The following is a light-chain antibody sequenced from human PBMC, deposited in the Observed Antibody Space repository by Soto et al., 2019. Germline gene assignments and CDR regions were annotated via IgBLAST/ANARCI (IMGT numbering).Light chain of an antibody. V-gene: IGKV1-12*01. CDR2: KAS. Sequence: IQMTQSPFSVSASVGDRVTITCRASQGISSWLAWYQQKPGKSPTLLIYKASNLQTGVPSRFSGSGSGTEFTLTISSLQPEDFATYYCQQTSSMPLTFSGGTKGDIK. J-gene: IGKJ4*01. CDR1: QGISSW. CDR3: QQTSSMPLT.